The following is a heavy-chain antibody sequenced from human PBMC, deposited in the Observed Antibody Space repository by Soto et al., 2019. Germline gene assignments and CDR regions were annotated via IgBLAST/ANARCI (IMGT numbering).Heavy chain of an antibody. CDR1: GFTFSSYS. J-gene: IGHJ4*02. CDR3: ARVSDSSGYYNLYYFDY. V-gene: IGHV3-21*01. D-gene: IGHD3-22*01. CDR2: ISSSSSYI. Sequence: VQLVESGGGLVKPGGSLRLSCAASGFTFSSYSMNWVRQAPGKGLEWVSSISSSSSYIYYADSVKGRFTISRDNAKNSLYLQMNSLRAEDTAVYYCARVSDSSGYYNLYYFDYWGQGTLVTVSS.